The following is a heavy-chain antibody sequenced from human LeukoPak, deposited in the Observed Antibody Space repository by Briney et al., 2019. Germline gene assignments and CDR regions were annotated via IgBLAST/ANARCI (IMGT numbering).Heavy chain of an antibody. Sequence: PSETLSLTCTVSGGSISSYYWGWLRQPPGKGLEWLGYIYYSGSTNYNPSLKSRVTISVDTSKNQFSLKLSSVTAADTAVYYCARVTQGTVDYWGQETLVTVSS. CDR2: IYYSGST. CDR3: ARVTQGTVDY. V-gene: IGHV4-59*01. CDR1: GGSISSYY. D-gene: IGHD2-15*01. J-gene: IGHJ4*02.